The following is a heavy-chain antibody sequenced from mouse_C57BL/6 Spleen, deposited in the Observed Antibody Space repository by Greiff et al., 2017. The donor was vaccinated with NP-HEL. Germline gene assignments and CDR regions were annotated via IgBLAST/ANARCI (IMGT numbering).Heavy chain of an antibody. D-gene: IGHD2-2*01. CDR1: GFTFSDYG. V-gene: IGHV5-17*01. CDR3: ARIYGYDGGYAMDY. J-gene: IGHJ4*01. Sequence: EVQLVESGGGLVKPGGSLKLSCAASGFTFSDYGMHWVRQAPEKGLEWVAYISSGSSTIYYADTVKGRFTISRDNAKNTLFLQMTSLRDEDTAMYYCARIYGYDGGYAMDYWGQGTSVTVSS. CDR2: ISSGSSTI.